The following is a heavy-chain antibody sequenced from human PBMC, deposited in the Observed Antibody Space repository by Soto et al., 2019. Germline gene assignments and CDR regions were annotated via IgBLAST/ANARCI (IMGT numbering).Heavy chain of an antibody. D-gene: IGHD4-17*01. J-gene: IGHJ3*02. Sequence: SETLSLTCTVSGGSISSSSYYWGWIRQPPGKGLEWIGSIYYSGSTYYNPSLKSRVTISVDTSKNQFSLKLSSVTAADTAVYYCASEVQAYGDAFDIWGQGTMVTVSS. CDR1: GGSISSSSYY. V-gene: IGHV4-39*01. CDR3: ASEVQAYGDAFDI. CDR2: IYYSGST.